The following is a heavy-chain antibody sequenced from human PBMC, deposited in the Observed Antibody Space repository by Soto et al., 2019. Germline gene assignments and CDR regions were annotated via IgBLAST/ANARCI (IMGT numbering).Heavy chain of an antibody. V-gene: IGHV3-74*01. CDR3: ARENSDDYYYYIDV. CDR2: INADGSYT. CDR1: GFRFSSHW. J-gene: IGHJ6*03. D-gene: IGHD2-21*01. Sequence: EVQLVESGGHLVQPGGSLRLSCTASGFRFSSHWMHWVRQGPGKGLVWVSRINADGSYTTYGDSVKGRFTISRDNAKNTLFLQMNSLRAEDTGVYYCARENSDDYYYYIDVWGKGTTVTVSS.